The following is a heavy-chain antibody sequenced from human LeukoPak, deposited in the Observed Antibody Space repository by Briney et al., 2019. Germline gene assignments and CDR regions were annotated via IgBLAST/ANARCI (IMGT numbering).Heavy chain of an antibody. CDR1: GDSISSSSSY. Sequence: SETLSLTCTVSGDSISSSSSYWGWIRQPPGKGLEWIGSIYYSGSNFDNPALKSRVTISVDTSKNQFSLKLSSVTAADTAVYYCARHRSGWLQSSFDYWGQGTLVTVSS. CDR3: ARHRSGWLQSSFDY. D-gene: IGHD5-24*01. J-gene: IGHJ4*02. V-gene: IGHV4-39*01. CDR2: IYYSGSN.